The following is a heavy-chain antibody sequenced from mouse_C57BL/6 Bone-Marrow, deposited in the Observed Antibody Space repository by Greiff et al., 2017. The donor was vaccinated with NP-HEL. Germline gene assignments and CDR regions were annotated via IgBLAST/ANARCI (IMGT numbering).Heavy chain of an antibody. D-gene: IGHD2-4*01. J-gene: IGHJ3*01. V-gene: IGHV1-69*01. CDR3: AIYDYDTWFAY. CDR1: GYTFTSYW. Sequence: QVQLQQPGAELVMPGASVKLSCKASGYTFTSYWMHWVKQRPGQGLEWIGEIDPSDSYTNYNQKFKGKSTLTVDKSSSTAYMQLSSLTSEDSAVYYCAIYDYDTWFAYWGQGTLVTVSA. CDR2: IDPSDSYT.